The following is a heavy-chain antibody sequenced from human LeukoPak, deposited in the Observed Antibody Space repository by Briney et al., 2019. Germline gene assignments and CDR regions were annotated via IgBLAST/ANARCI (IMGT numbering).Heavy chain of an antibody. CDR3: TGINEDGYSGYEPVDY. CDR2: IRSKAYGGTT. D-gene: IGHD5-12*01. J-gene: IGHJ4*02. Sequence: LTLSCTASGVTFGVYPMSWPREARGRAGEGVGFIRSKAYGGTTEYAASVKGRFTISRDDSKSIPYLQMNSLKTEDTAVYYCTGINEDGYSGYEPVDYWGQGTLVTVSS. CDR1: GVTFGVYP. V-gene: IGHV3-49*02.